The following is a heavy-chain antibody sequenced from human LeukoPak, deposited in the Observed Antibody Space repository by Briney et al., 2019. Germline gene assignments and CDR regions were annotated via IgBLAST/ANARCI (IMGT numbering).Heavy chain of an antibody. Sequence: SETLSLTCAVSGGSISSSNWWSWVRQPPGKGLEWIGEIYHSGSTNYNPSLKSRVTISVDKSKNQFSLKLSSVTAADTAVYYCARDTGRLRRTPGYYYYYMDVWGKGTTVTVSS. V-gene: IGHV4-4*02. CDR2: IYHSGST. D-gene: IGHD4-17*01. CDR3: ARDTGRLRRTPGYYYYYMDV. CDR1: GGSISSSNW. J-gene: IGHJ6*03.